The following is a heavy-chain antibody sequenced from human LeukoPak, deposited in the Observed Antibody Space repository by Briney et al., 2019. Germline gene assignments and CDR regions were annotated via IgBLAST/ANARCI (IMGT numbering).Heavy chain of an antibody. CDR3: ARGLGSWSELAY. CDR2: IYSGGST. J-gene: IGHJ4*02. V-gene: IGHV3-53*01. CDR1: GFTVSSNY. Sequence: GGSLRLSCAASGFTVSSNYMSWVRQAPGKGLGWVSVIYSGGSTYYADSVKGRFTISRDNSKNTLYLQMNSLRAEDTAVYYCARGLGSWSELAYWGQGTLVTVSS. D-gene: IGHD6-13*01.